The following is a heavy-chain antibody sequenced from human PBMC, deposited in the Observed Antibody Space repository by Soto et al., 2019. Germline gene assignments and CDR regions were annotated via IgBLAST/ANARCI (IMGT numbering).Heavy chain of an antibody. J-gene: IGHJ6*03. V-gene: IGHV4-34*01. CDR2: INHSGST. D-gene: IGHD4-4*01. Sequence: SETLSLTCAVYGGSFSGYYWSWIRQPPGKGLEWIGEINHSGSTNYNPSLKSRVTISVDTSKNQFSLKLSSVTAADTAVYYCARGRRPMTTVLDYYYYYMDVWGKGTTVTVSS. CDR3: ARGRRPMTTVLDYYYYYMDV. CDR1: GGSFSGYY.